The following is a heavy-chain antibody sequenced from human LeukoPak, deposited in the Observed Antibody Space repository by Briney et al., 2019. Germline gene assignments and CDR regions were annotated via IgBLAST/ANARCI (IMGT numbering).Heavy chain of an antibody. V-gene: IGHV1-8*02. CDR2: MNPNSGNT. CDR3: ARGLRQWPQINVY. Sequence: ASVKVSCKASGYTFTGYYMHWVRQAPGQGLEWMGWMNPNSGNTGYAQKFQGRVTMTRNTSISTAYMELSSLRSEDTAVYYCARGLRQWPQINVYWGQGTLVTVSS. J-gene: IGHJ4*02. CDR1: GYTFTGYY. D-gene: IGHD6-19*01.